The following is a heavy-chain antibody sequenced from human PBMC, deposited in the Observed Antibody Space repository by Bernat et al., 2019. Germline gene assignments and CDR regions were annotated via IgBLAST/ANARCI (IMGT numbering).Heavy chain of an antibody. CDR3: TTDRDGDHLR. D-gene: IGHD4-17*01. Sequence: EVQLVESGGGLVKPGGSLRLSCAASGFTFSNAWMNWVRQAPGKGLEWVGRIKSKTDGRTTDYAAPVKGRFTISRDDSKNTLYLQMNSLKTEDTAVYYCTTDRDGDHLRWGQGTLVTVSS. V-gene: IGHV3-15*07. CDR1: GFTFSNAW. CDR2: IKSKTDGRTT. J-gene: IGHJ4*02.